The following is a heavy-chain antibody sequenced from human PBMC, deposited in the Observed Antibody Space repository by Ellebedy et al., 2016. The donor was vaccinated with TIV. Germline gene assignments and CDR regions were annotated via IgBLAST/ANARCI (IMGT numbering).Heavy chain of an antibody. V-gene: IGHV1-2*02. CDR1: GYTFTGYY. CDR3: ARATTGTTFYYYYYMDV. CDR2: INPNSGGT. Sequence: ASVKVSXXASGYTFTGYYMHWVRQAPGQGLEWMGWINPNSGGTNYAQKFQGRVTMTRDTSISTAYMELSSLRSEDTAVYYCARATTGTTFYYYYYMDVWGKGTTVTVSS. D-gene: IGHD1-1*01. J-gene: IGHJ6*03.